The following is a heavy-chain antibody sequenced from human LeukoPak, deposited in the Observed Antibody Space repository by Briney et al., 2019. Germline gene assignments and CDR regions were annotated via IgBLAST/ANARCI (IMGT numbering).Heavy chain of an antibody. CDR2: IYYTGST. CDR3: ASSSGWDFGY. J-gene: IGHJ4*02. D-gene: IGHD6-19*01. V-gene: IGHV4-59*01. CDR1: GGSISSYY. Sequence: SETLSLTCSVSGGSISSYYWSWIRQPPGKGLEWIGYIYYTGSTNYNPSLKSRVTISVDTSKNQFSLKLSSVTAADTAVYYCASSSGWDFGYWGQGTLVTVSS.